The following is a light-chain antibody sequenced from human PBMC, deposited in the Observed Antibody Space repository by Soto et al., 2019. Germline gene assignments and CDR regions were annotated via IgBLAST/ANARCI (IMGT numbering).Light chain of an antibody. V-gene: IGKV3-20*01. CDR1: QSVSRSY. CDR2: GAS. J-gene: IGKJ1*01. CDR3: QQYGRSARK. Sequence: SVFTQAPFTLSLSPGERATLSCRASQSVSRSYLAWYQHKPVQAPRLLIYGASRRATGIQDRFSGSGSGKDFTLTISRPDPEDFEVYYCQQYGRSARKFGQGIKVDIK.